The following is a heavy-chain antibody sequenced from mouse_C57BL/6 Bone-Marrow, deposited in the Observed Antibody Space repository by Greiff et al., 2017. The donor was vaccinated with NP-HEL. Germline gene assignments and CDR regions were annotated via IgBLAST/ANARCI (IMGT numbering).Heavy chain of an antibody. Sequence: VHVKQSGAELVRPGASVKLSCTASGFNIKDDYMHWVKQRPEQGLEWIGWIDPENGDTEYASKFQGKATITTDTSSNTAYLQLSSLTSEDTAVYYCTMVTNWYFDVWGTGTTVTVSS. CDR2: IDPENGDT. D-gene: IGHD2-1*01. J-gene: IGHJ1*03. CDR3: TMVTNWYFDV. V-gene: IGHV14-4*01. CDR1: GFNIKDDY.